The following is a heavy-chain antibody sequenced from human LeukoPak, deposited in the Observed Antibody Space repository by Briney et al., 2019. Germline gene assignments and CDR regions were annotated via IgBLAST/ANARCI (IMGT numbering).Heavy chain of an antibody. D-gene: IGHD3-9*01. CDR2: IYYSGST. Sequence: SETLSLTCTVSGGSLSSYYWSWIRQPPGKGLEWIGYIYYSGSTNYNPSLKSRVTISVDTSKNQFSLKLRSVTAADTAVYYCARETYDILTGDYIPGWFDAWGQGTLVTVSS. CDR1: GGSLSSYY. J-gene: IGHJ5*02. CDR3: ARETYDILTGDYIPGWFDA. V-gene: IGHV4-59*01.